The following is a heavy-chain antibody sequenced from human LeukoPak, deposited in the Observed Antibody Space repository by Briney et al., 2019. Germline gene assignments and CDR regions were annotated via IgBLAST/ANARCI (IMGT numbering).Heavy chain of an antibody. J-gene: IGHJ4*02. V-gene: IGHV3-23*01. D-gene: IGHD2-2*01. CDR1: GFTFRNSA. CDR2: ISGSGANT. CDR3: AKAPTSYCSSSSCYEGASDY. Sequence: GGSLRLACAASGFTFRNSAMSWVRQAPGKGLEWVSSISGSGANTYYADSVKGRFTISRDNSKNTLHLQMNSLRAEDTAVYYCAKAPTSYCSSSSCYEGASDYWGQGTLVTVSS.